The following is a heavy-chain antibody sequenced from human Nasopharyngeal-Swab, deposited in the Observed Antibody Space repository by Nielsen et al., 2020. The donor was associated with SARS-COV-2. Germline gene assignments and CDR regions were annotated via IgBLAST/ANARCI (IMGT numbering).Heavy chain of an antibody. CDR2: IIPILGIA. Sequence: SVKVSCKASGGTFSSYAISWVRQAPGQGLEWMGGIIPILGIANYAQKFQGRVTITADKSTSTAHMELSSLRSEDTAVYYCAREADYDFWSGPKSFDPWGQGTLVTVSS. V-gene: IGHV1-69*10. D-gene: IGHD3-3*01. CDR3: AREADYDFWSGPKSFDP. CDR1: GGTFSSYA. J-gene: IGHJ5*02.